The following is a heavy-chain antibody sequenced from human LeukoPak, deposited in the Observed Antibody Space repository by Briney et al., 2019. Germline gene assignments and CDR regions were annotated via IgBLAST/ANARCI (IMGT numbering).Heavy chain of an antibody. Sequence: AAVKVSCKASGYTFTRYYVNWVRQAPGQGLEWMGWINPNSGGTNYAQKFQGRVTMTRDTSITTVYMELSRLRSDETAVCYCASFGVGAWGQETLVTVSS. CDR3: ASFGVGA. CDR1: GYTFTRYY. J-gene: IGHJ5*02. V-gene: IGHV1-2*02. D-gene: IGHD3-3*01. CDR2: INPNSGGT.